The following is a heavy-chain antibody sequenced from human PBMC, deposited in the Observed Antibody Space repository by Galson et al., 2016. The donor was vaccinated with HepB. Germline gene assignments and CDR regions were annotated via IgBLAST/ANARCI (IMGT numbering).Heavy chain of an antibody. CDR2: ISPYSGNA. D-gene: IGHD3-22*01. Sequence: SVKVSCKASGYIFTNYGISWVRQAPTQGLEWMGWISPYSGNAMYAERLQGRVTLTTDISTSTVYMDLRSLRSDDTAVYYCARYPYDRSGYPTDFDNWGQGTMVTVSS. J-gene: IGHJ3*02. V-gene: IGHV1-18*04. CDR3: ARYPYDRSGYPTDFDN. CDR1: GYIFTNYG.